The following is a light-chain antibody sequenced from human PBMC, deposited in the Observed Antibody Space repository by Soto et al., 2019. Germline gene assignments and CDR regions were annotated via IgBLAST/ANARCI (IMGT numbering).Light chain of an antibody. J-gene: IGKJ4*01. Sequence: EIVMTQAPATLSVSPRERAPLSCRASQNILSNLAWYQQKPGQAPRLLIYGASTRASGIPARFSGSGSGTEFTLTINSLQSEDFAVYYCQQYSNWPLTFGGGTKVDIK. CDR3: QQYSNWPLT. V-gene: IGKV3-15*01. CDR2: GAS. CDR1: QNILSN.